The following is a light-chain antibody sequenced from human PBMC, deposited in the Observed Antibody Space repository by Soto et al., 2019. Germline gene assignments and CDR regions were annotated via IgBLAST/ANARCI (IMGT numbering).Light chain of an antibody. CDR3: SSYTSSNARYV. Sequence: QSVLTQPASVSGSPGQSITISCTGTSSDVGDYNYVSWYQQHPGKAPKLIIYDVSNRPSGVSNRFSGSKSGNTASLTISGLQAEDEADYYCSSYTSSNARYVFGTGTKLTVL. J-gene: IGLJ1*01. CDR2: DVS. V-gene: IGLV2-14*01. CDR1: SSDVGDYNY.